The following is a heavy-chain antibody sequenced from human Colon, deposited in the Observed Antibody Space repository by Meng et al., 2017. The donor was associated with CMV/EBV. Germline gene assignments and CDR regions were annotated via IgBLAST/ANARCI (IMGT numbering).Heavy chain of an antibody. CDR2: IYDTGSS. J-gene: IGHJ4*02. V-gene: IGHV4-39*07. CDR1: GGSIRSSSYY. CDR3: ARVGYGYLF. D-gene: IGHD5-18*01. Sequence: SETLSLTCSVSGGSIRSSSYYWAWIRQPPGKGLERIGNIYDTGSSYYNPSLESRATISLDTPKNQVSLKLSSVTAADTAVYYCARVGYGYLFWGQGALVTSPQ.